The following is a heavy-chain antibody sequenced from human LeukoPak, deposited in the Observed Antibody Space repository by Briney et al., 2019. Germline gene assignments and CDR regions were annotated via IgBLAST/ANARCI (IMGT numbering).Heavy chain of an antibody. V-gene: IGHV1-69*06. Sequence: SVKVSCKASGGTFSSYAISWVRQAPGQGLKWMGGIIPIFGTANYAQKFQGRVTITADKSTSTAYMELSSLRSEDTAVYYCAGVAAAEVNYYYYYGMDVWGKGTTVTVSS. D-gene: IGHD6-13*01. CDR2: IIPIFGTA. J-gene: IGHJ6*04. CDR1: GGTFSSYA. CDR3: AGVAAAEVNYYYYYGMDV.